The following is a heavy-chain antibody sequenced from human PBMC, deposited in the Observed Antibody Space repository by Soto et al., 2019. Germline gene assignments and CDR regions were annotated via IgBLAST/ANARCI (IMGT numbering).Heavy chain of an antibody. J-gene: IGHJ4*02. CDR2: ISSSSSTI. V-gene: IGHV3-48*02. CDR1: GFTFSSYS. CDR3: ARDSVEGVFVVLVLDY. Sequence: GGSLRLSCAASGFTFSSYSMNWVRQAPGKGLEWVSYISSSSSTIYYADSVKGRFTISRDNAKNSLYLQMNSLRDEDTAVYYCARDSVEGVFVVLVLDYWGQGTLVTVSS. D-gene: IGHD3-3*01.